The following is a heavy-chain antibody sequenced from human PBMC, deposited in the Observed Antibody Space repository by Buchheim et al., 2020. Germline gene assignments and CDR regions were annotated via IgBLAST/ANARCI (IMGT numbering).Heavy chain of an antibody. J-gene: IGHJ5*02. D-gene: IGHD3-22*01. CDR1: GFTFSSYA. CDR3: AKVAYYYDSSGYYYVNWFDP. CDR2: ISGSGGST. V-gene: IGHV3-23*01. Sequence: EVQLLESGGGLVQPGGSLRLSCAASGFTFSSYAMSWVRQAPGKGLEWVSAISGSGGSTYYADSVKGRFTISRDNSKNTLYLQMNSLRAEDTAVYYCAKVAYYYDSSGYYYVNWFDPWGQGTL.